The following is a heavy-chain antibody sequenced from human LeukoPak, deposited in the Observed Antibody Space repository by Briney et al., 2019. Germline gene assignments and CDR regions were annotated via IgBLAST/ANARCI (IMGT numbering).Heavy chain of an antibody. CDR1: GGSISSYY. V-gene: IGHV4-59*01. CDR3: AREPYSSSWVDY. D-gene: IGHD6-13*01. Sequence: SETLSLTCTVSGGSISSYYWSWIRQPPGKGLVWIGYIYYSGSTNYNPSLKSRVTISVDTSKNQFSLKLSSVTAADTAVYYCAREPYSSSWVDYWGQGTLVTVSS. CDR2: IYYSGST. J-gene: IGHJ4*02.